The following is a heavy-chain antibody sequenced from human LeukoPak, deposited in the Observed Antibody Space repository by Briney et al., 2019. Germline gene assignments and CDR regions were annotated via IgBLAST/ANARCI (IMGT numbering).Heavy chain of an antibody. D-gene: IGHD1-26*01. J-gene: IGHJ4*02. CDR3: ARGAVGLPVYRKLEN. CDR1: GFTFSTYV. Sequence: GGSLRLSCAASGFTFSTYVMHWVRQAPGKGLEWVAVISYDGSDKYYADSVKGRFTISRDNSKNTVYLQMNSLRAEDTAVYYCARGAVGLPVYRKLENWGQGTLVTVSS. V-gene: IGHV3-30*04. CDR2: ISYDGSDK.